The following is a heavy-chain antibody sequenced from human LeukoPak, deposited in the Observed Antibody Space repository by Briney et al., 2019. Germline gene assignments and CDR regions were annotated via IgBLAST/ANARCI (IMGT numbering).Heavy chain of an antibody. J-gene: IGHJ4*02. CDR1: GGSFTSYY. D-gene: IGHD4-11*01. CDR2: IYHAGST. Sequence: SETLSLTCSVSGGSFTSYYWSWIRQSPGKGLQWIGYIYHAGSTEYNPSLKSRVTLSVDTSKNQFSLRLSSVTAADSAVYYCARGRLARLPMFDHWGQGAWSPSPQ. CDR3: ARGRLARLPMFDH. V-gene: IGHV4-59*08.